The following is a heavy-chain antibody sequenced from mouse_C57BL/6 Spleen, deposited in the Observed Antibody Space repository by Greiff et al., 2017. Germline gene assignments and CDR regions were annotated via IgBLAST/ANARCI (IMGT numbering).Heavy chain of an antibody. D-gene: IGHD2-4*01. J-gene: IGHJ3*01. Sequence: VQLQQSGAELVRPGASVKLSCKASGYTFTDYYINWVKQRPGQGLEWIARIYPGSGNTYYNEKFKGKATLTAEKSSSTAYMQLSSLTSEDSAVYFCAYDYDAWFAYWGQGTLVTVSA. CDR1: GYTFTDYY. CDR2: IYPGSGNT. V-gene: IGHV1-76*01. CDR3: AYDYDAWFAY.